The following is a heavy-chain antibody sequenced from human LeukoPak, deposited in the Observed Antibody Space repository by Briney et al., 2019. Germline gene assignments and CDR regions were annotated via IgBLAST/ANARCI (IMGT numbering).Heavy chain of an antibody. Sequence: ASVKVSCKASGYTFTDYYLHWVRQAPGQGFEWMGWINPNSGDTNYAQKFQGRVTMTRDASISTAHMEMSRLRSDDTAVYCCARANFLYCSSTTCLFDYWGRGTLVTVSS. CDR1: GYTFTDYY. CDR2: INPNSGDT. D-gene: IGHD2-2*01. CDR3: ARANFLYCSSTTCLFDY. V-gene: IGHV1-2*02. J-gene: IGHJ4*02.